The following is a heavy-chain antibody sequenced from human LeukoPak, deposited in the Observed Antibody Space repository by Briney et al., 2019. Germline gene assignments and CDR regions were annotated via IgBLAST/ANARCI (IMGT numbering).Heavy chain of an antibody. J-gene: IGHJ6*03. D-gene: IGHD3-16*01. CDR3: ARSVLDETYYMDV. V-gene: IGHV4-34*01. CDR1: GGSFSGYY. Sequence: SETLSLTCAVYGGSFSGYYWSWIRQPPGKGLEWIGEINHSGSTNYNPSLKSRVTISVDTSKNQLSLKLSSVTAADTAVYYCARSVLDETYYMDVWGKGTTVTVSS. CDR2: INHSGST.